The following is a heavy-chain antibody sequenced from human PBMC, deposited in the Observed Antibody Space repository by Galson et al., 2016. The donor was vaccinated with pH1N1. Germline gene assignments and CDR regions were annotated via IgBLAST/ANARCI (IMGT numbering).Heavy chain of an antibody. D-gene: IGHD4-23*01. CDR1: GFTSNTYE. V-gene: IGHV3-30*02. J-gene: IGHJ4*02. CDR3: VKDSDYGGQLR. Sequence: CAASGFTSNTYELHWVRQAPGKGLEWLAFIRYDETNERYADSVKGRFTVSRDNSKNTLYLYMNSLRPADTAVYYCVKDSDYGGQLRWGQGTLVTVSS. CDR2: IRYDETNE.